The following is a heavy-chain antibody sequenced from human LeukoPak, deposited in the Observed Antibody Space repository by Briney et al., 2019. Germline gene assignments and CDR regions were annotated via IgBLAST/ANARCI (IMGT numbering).Heavy chain of an antibody. J-gene: IGHJ4*02. CDR3: AKDSLRGSYSPDFDY. D-gene: IGHD1-26*01. Sequence: PGGSLRLSCAASGFTFSSYAMSWVRQAPGKGLEWVSAISGSGGSTYSADSVKGRFTISRDNSKNTLYLQMNSLRAEDTAVYYCAKDSLRGSYSPDFDYWGQGTLVTVSS. CDR2: ISGSGGST. V-gene: IGHV3-23*01. CDR1: GFTFSSYA.